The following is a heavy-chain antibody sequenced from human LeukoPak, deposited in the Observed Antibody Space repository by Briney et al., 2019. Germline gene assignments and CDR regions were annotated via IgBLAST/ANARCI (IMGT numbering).Heavy chain of an antibody. CDR1: GYTFTSYG. D-gene: IGHD5-18*01. CDR2: ISAYNGNT. Sequence: GASVKVSCKASGYTFTSYGISWVRQAPGQGLEWMGWISAYNGNTNYAQKLQGRVTMTRDTSTSTIYMEVSSLRSEDTAVYYCARSMGHSYGYGGDYWGQGTLVTVSS. J-gene: IGHJ4*02. CDR3: ARSMGHSYGYGGDY. V-gene: IGHV1-18*01.